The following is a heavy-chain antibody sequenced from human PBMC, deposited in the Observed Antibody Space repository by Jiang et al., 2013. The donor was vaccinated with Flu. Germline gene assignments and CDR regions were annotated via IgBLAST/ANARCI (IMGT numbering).Heavy chain of an antibody. J-gene: IGHJ2*01. V-gene: IGHV1-69*01. CDR2: IIPIFGTA. CDR3: ARGDYGDAHWYFDL. D-gene: IGHD4-17*01. CDR1: GDTFSSYA. Sequence: GAEVKKPGSSVKVSCKASGDTFSSYAISWVRQAPGQGLEWMGGIIPIFGTANYAQKFQGRVTITADESTSTAYMELSSLRSEDTAVYYCARGDYGDAHWYFDLWGRGTLVTVSS.